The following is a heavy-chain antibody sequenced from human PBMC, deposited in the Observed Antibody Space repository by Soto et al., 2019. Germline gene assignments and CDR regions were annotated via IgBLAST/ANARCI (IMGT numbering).Heavy chain of an antibody. CDR2: ISGSGGST. Sequence: PGGSLRLSCAASGFTFSSYAMSWVRQAPGKGLEWVSAISGSGGSTYYADSVKGRFTISRDNSKNTLYLQMNSLRAEDTAVYYCTTDTVFMTTVPFDIWGQGTMVTVSS. CDR3: TTDTVFMTTVPFDI. J-gene: IGHJ3*02. CDR1: GFTFSSYA. D-gene: IGHD4-17*01. V-gene: IGHV3-23*01.